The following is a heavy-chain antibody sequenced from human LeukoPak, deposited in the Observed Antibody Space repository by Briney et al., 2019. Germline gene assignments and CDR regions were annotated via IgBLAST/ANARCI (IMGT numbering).Heavy chain of an antibody. J-gene: IGHJ4*02. CDR1: GGSISSSSYY. CDR2: IYYSGST. D-gene: IGHD3-10*01. V-gene: IGHV4-39*01. CDR3: ASLFEGGLLWFGELLGNPDY. Sequence: PSETLSLTCTVSGGSISSSSYYWGWIRQPPGKGLEWIGSIYYSGSTYYNPSLKSRVTISVDTSKNQFSLKLSSVTAADTAVYYCASLFEGGLLWFGELLGNPDYWGQGTLVAVSS.